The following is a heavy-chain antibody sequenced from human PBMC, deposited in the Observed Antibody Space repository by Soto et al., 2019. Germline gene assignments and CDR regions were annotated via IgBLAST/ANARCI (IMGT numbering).Heavy chain of an antibody. CDR2: IIPKLGIT. V-gene: IGHV1-69*02. CDR3: ARVEGTRTTNFYHYMDV. CDR1: VGTFSDYN. Sequence: VQLVQSGAEVKRPGSSVKVSCKAPVGTFSDYNIAWVRQARGQGLEWMGRIIPKLGITNYAHKFQDRVRITADKATSTAYMELTSLRYEDTAVYFCARVEGTRTTNFYHYMDVWGEGTSFTVS. D-gene: IGHD2-8*01. J-gene: IGHJ6*03.